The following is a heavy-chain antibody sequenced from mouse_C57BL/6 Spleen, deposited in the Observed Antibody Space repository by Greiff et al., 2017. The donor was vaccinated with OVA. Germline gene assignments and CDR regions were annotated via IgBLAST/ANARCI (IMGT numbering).Heavy chain of an antibody. CDR2: ISPGDGDT. D-gene: IGHD2-2*01. CDR3: AYGYDPYYFDF. V-gene: IGHV1-82*01. CDR1: GYAFSSSW. Sequence: VQLQQSGPELVKPGASVKISCKASGYAFSSSWMNWVKQRPGKGLEWIGRISPGDGDTNYNGKFKGKATLTADKSSSTAYMHISSLTSEDAAVYCCAYGYDPYYFDFWGQGTTLTVSS. J-gene: IGHJ2*01.